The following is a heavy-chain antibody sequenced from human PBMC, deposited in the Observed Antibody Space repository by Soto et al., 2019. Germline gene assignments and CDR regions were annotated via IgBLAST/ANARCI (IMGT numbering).Heavy chain of an antibody. V-gene: IGHV3-30-3*01. D-gene: IGHD6-19*01. Sequence: GSLRLSCAASGFTFSSYAMHWVRQAPGKGLEWVAVISYDGSNKYYADSVKGRFTISRDNSKNTLYLQMNSLRAEDTAVYYCARADSSGWYWNWGQGTLVTVSS. CDR3: ARADSSGWYWN. CDR1: GFTFSSYA. CDR2: ISYDGSNK. J-gene: IGHJ4*02.